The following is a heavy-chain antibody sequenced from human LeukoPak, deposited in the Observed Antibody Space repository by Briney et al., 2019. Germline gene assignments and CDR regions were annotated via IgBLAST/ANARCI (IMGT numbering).Heavy chain of an antibody. CDR3: ARGYSGSWFNFDY. D-gene: IGHD6-13*01. CDR1: GFTFSSYA. CDR2: IYSGGNT. Sequence: HPGGSLRLSCAASGFTFSSYAMSWVRQAPGKGLEWVSVIYSGGNTDYADSVKGRFTLSRDNSKNTLNLQMNSLRAEDTAVYYCARGYSGSWFNFDYWGQGTLVTVSS. J-gene: IGHJ4*02. V-gene: IGHV3-23*03.